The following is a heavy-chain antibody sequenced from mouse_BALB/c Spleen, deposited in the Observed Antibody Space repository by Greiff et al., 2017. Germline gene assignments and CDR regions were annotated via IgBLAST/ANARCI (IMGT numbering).Heavy chain of an antibody. CDR3: ARCDYSWFAY. CDR1: GYTFTSYW. D-gene: IGHD2-4*01. J-gene: IGHJ3*01. Sequence: LEESGAELAKPGASVKMSCKASGYTFTSYWMHWVKQRPGQGLEWIGYINPSTGYTEYNQKFKDKATLTADKSSSTAYMQLSSLTSEDSAVYYCARCDYSWFAYWGQGTLVTVSA. CDR2: INPSTGYT. V-gene: IGHV1-7*01.